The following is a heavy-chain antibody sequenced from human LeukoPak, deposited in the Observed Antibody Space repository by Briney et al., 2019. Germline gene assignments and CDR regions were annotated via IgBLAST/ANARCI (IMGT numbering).Heavy chain of an antibody. CDR3: ARDGDYGDYPDY. D-gene: IGHD4-17*01. Sequence: GGSLRLSCAASGFTFSSYEMNRVRQAPGKGLEWVSYISSSGSTIYYADSVKGRFTISRDNAKNSLYLQMSSLRAEDTAVYYCARDGDYGDYPDYWGQGTLVTVSS. J-gene: IGHJ4*02. V-gene: IGHV3-48*03. CDR1: GFTFSSYE. CDR2: ISSSGSTI.